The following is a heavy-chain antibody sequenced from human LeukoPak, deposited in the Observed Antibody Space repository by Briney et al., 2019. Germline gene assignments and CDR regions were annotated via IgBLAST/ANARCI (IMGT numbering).Heavy chain of an antibody. J-gene: IGHJ4*02. D-gene: IGHD6-13*01. CDR2: TYYRSKWSN. CDR1: GDSVSSNIAA. Sequence: SQTLSLTCAISGDSVSSNIAAWNSIRQSPSRGLEWLGRTYYRSKWSNDYAGSVRSRIDINPDTSENQFSLQLNSVTPGDTAVYYCARDWYGYYFDFWGQGTLVTVSS. CDR3: ARDWYGYYFDF. V-gene: IGHV6-1*01.